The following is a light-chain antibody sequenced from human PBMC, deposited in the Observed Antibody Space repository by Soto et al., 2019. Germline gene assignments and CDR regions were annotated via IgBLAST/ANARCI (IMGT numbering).Light chain of an antibody. J-gene: IGKJ1*01. Sequence: DLHMTQSPSSLSAFVGDRVTITCRASLTISSYLNWYQQKSGKAPKLLISAASSSESGVPPRFSGSGSGTDFTLTITNLQPEDFATYYCQQYYSFPRTFGQGTKVDIK. CDR1: LTISSY. CDR3: QQYYSFPRT. CDR2: AAS. V-gene: IGKV1-39*01.